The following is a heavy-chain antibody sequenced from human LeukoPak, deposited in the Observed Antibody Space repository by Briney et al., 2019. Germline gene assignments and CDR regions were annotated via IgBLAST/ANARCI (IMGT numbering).Heavy chain of an antibody. J-gene: IGHJ4*02. CDR2: ISTSSTYI. D-gene: IGHD1-20*01. CDR3: ARDPPFIIGTTFFDY. Sequence: PGGSLRLSCAASGFTVSSYEMNWVRQAPGKGLEWVSSISTSSTYIYYADSVKGRFTISRDNAKNSLYLQMNSLRAEDTAVYYCARDPPFIIGTTFFDYWGQGTLVTVSS. V-gene: IGHV3-21*01. CDR1: GFTVSSYE.